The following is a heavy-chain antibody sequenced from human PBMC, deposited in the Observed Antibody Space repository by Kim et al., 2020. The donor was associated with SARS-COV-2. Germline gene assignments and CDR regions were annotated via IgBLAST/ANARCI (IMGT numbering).Heavy chain of an antibody. D-gene: IGHD6-13*01. CDR3: AKDRGIAGTFDY. V-gene: IGHV3-23*01. J-gene: IGHJ4*02. Sequence: YCATAVKGRLTISRDNSKKTQYLQMNSLIAEDTAVYYCAKDRGIAGTFDYWGQGTLVTVSS.